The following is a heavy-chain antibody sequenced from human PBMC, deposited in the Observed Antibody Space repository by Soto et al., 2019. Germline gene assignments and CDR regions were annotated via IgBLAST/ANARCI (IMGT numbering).Heavy chain of an antibody. D-gene: IGHD3-9*01. V-gene: IGHV1-58*01. CDR1: GFTFTSSA. CDR3: AADPVYYDILTGYYSYYYYYGMDV. J-gene: IGHJ6*02. CDR2: IVVGSGNT. Sequence: SVKVSCKASGFTFTSSAVQWVRQARGQRLEWIGWIVVGSGNTNYAQKFQERVTITRDMSTSTAYMELSSLRSEDTAVYYCAADPVYYDILTGYYSYYYYYGMDVWG.